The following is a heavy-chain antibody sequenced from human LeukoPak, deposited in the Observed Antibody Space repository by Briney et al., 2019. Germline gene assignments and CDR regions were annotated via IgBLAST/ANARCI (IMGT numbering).Heavy chain of an antibody. J-gene: IGHJ3*02. V-gene: IGHV3-21*01. D-gene: IGHD3-10*01. Sequence: GGSLRLSCAASGLSFTSYSMTWVRQAPGKGLEWVSSITSGGTYMYYADSLKGRFTISRDNAKNSPYLQMNSLRVEDTAVYYCGRGDRRAFDIWGQGTMVTVSS. CDR2: ITSGGTYM. CDR1: GLSFTSYS. CDR3: GRGDRRAFDI.